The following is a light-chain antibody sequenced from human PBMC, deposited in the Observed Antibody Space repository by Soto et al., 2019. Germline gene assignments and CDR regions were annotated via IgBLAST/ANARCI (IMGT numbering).Light chain of an antibody. J-gene: IGKJ5*01. CDR3: QQHGSSIT. CDR1: QSVSSSY. V-gene: IGKV3-20*01. CDR2: GAS. Sequence: EIMLTQSPGTLSLSPGERATLSCRASQSVSSSYLAWYQQKPGQAPRLLIYGASGRATGIPDRFSGSGSGTDFTLTISRLEPEDFAVYYCQQHGSSITFGQGTRLEIK.